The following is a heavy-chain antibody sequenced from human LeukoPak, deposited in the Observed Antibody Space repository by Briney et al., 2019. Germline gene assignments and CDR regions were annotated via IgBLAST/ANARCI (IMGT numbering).Heavy chain of an antibody. CDR1: EFTFSSYS. Sequence: PGGSLRLSCAASEFTFSSYSMNWVRQAPGKGLEWVSYISSSGSTIYYADSVKGRFTISRDNAKNSLYLQMNSLRAEDTAVYYCARWGVVRGVMVFDYWGQGTLVTVSS. CDR3: ARWGVVRGVMVFDY. D-gene: IGHD3-10*01. CDR2: ISSSGSTI. V-gene: IGHV3-48*04. J-gene: IGHJ4*02.